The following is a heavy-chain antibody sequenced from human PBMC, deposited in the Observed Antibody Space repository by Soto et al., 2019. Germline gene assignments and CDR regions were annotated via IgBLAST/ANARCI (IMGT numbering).Heavy chain of an antibody. CDR2: IWYDGSNK. CDR1: GFTFSSYG. CDR3: ARDSSYGYFDY. D-gene: IGHD5-18*01. J-gene: IGHJ4*02. V-gene: IGHV3-33*01. Sequence: PGGSLRLSCAASGFTFSSYGMHWVRQAPGKGLEWVAVIWYDGSNKYYADSVKGRFTISRDNSKNTLYLQMNSLRAEDTAVYYCARDSSYGYFDYWGQGTLVTVSS.